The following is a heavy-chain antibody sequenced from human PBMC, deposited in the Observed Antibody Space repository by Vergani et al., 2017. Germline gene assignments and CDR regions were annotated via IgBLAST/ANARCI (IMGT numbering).Heavy chain of an antibody. D-gene: IGHD1/OR15-1a*01. CDR2: INHSGST. CDR1: GGSFSGYY. J-gene: IGHJ6*04. CDR3: ASDVTKRQGV. V-gene: IGHV4-34*01. Sequence: QVQLPQWGAGLLKPLETLSLTCAVYGGSFSGYYWSWIRPPPGKGLEWIGEINHSGSTNYNPYLQSRVTISVDTSKNQFSLKLSAVTAADTAVYYCASDVTKRQGVWGKGTTVTVSS.